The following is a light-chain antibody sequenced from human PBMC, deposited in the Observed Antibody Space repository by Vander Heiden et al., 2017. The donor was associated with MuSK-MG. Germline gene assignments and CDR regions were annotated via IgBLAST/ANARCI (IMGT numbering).Light chain of an antibody. J-gene: IGLJ3*02. Sequence: QSVLTQPPSVSGAPGQRVTISCTGSSPNIGAGYEVYWYQQVPRTAPKLLIYGNSNRPSGVPDRFSGSKSGTSASLAITGLQAEDEADYYCQSYDSSRSGVFGGGTKLTVL. CDR1: SPNIGAGYE. V-gene: IGLV1-40*01. CDR3: QSYDSSRSGV. CDR2: GNS.